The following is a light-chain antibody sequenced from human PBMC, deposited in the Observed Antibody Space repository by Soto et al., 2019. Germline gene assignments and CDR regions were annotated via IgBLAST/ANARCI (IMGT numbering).Light chain of an antibody. CDR1: SSDVGAYNY. CDR3: TSYSSSSLVL. J-gene: IGLJ2*01. Sequence: QSALTQPASVSGSLGQSITISCTGTSSDVGAYNYVSWYQQHPDKAPKLLIFEVTNRPSGVSGRFSGSKSGITASLSISGLQPEDEADYYCTSYSSSSLVLFGGGTKLTVL. CDR2: EVT. V-gene: IGLV2-14*01.